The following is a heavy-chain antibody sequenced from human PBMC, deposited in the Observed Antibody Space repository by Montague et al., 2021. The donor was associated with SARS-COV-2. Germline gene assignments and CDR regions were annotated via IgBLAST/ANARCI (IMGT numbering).Heavy chain of an antibody. J-gene: IGHJ4*02. V-gene: IGHV6-1*01. Sequence: NDYAVSVKSRITINPDTSKNQISLQLNSVTPEDTAVYYCAGTSASSGYWGQGTLVTVSS. CDR3: AGTSASSGY. D-gene: IGHD6-19*01. CDR2: N.